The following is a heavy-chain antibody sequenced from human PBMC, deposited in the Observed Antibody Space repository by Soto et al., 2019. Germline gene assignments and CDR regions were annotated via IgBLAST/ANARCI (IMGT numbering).Heavy chain of an antibody. CDR3: AKRVGVRCLEWYNYYGMDV. Sequence: GGSLRLSCAASGFTFSSYAMSWVRQAPGKGLEWVSAISGSGGSTYYADSVKGRFTISRDNSKNTLYLQMNSLRAEDTAVYYCAKRVGVRCLEWYNYYGMDVWGQGTTVTVSS. CDR1: GFTFSSYA. V-gene: IGHV3-23*01. D-gene: IGHD3-3*01. CDR2: ISGSGGST. J-gene: IGHJ6*02.